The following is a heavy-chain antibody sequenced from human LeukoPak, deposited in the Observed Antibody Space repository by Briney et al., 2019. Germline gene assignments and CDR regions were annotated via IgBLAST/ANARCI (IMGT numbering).Heavy chain of an antibody. D-gene: IGHD2-2*03. J-gene: IGHJ4*02. CDR3: AKYLGYCSSTSCYISHPFDY. Sequence: PGGSLRLSCAASGFTFSSTAMSWVRQAPGKGLEWVSAISGSGGSTYYADSVKGRFTISRDNSKNTLYLQMNSLRAEDTAVYYCAKYLGYCSSTSCYISHPFDYWGQGTLVTVSS. CDR1: GFTFSSTA. V-gene: IGHV3-23*01. CDR2: ISGSGGST.